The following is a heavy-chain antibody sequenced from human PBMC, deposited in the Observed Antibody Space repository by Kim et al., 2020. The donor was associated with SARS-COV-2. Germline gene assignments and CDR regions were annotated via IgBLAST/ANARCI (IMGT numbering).Heavy chain of an antibody. CDR2: ISVYDGNT. CDR3: TRGRTFDF. D-gene: IGHD2-8*01. CDR1: GYSFTTYG. Sequence: ASVKVSCKASGYSFTTYGISWVRQAPGQGLEWMGWISVYDGNTNYAQNLQGRVTMTTDTSTSTASMELRSLRSDDTAVYYCTRGRTFDFWGQGTLVIVS. V-gene: IGHV1-18*01. J-gene: IGHJ5*01.